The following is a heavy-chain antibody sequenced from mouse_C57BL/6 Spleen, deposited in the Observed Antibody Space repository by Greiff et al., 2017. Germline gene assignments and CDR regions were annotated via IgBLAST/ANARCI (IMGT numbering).Heavy chain of an antibody. CDR2: ISYSGST. V-gene: IGHV3-8*01. Sequence: EVKLQESGPGLAKPSQTLSLTCSVTGYSITSDYWNWIRKFPGNKLEYIGYISYSGSTYYNQSLKSRISISRDTSKNQYYLQLNSVTTEDTATYCCARDHGEDSFDYWGQGTTLTVSS. J-gene: IGHJ2*01. CDR3: ARDHGEDSFDY. CDR1: GYSITSDY.